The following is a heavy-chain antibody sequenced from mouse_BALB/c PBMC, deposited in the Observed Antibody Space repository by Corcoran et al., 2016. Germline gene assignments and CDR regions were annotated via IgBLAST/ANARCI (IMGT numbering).Heavy chain of an antibody. J-gene: IGHJ4*01. CDR2: INTYTGEP. V-gene: IGHV9-3-1*01. CDR1: GYTFSNYG. CDR3: AREPRAMDY. Sequence: QIQLVQSGPELKKPGETVKISCKASGYTFSNYGMNWGKQAPGKGLKGMGWINTYTGEPTYADDFKGRFAFSLETSASTAYLQINNLKNEDTATYFCAREPRAMDYWGQGTSVTVSS.